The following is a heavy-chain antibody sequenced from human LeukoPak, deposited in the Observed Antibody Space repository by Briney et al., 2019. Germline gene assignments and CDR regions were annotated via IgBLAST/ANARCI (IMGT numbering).Heavy chain of an antibody. J-gene: IGHJ4*02. V-gene: IGHV4-31*03. CDR3: ASSVNYYDSSGITEFDY. Sequence: MTSETLSLTCTVSGGSISSGGYYWSWIRQHPGKGLEWIGYIYYSGSTYYNPSLKSRVTISVDTSKNQFSLKLSSVTAADTAVYYCASSVNYYDSSGITEFDYWGQGTLVTVSS. CDR2: IYYSGST. CDR1: GGSISSGGYY. D-gene: IGHD3-22*01.